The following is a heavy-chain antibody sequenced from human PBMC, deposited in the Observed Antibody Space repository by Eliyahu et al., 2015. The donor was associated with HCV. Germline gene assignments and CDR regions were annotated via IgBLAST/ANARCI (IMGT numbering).Heavy chain of an antibody. CDR3: ARDLRDY. V-gene: IGHV3-21*01. CDR2: ISSSGTYI. D-gene: IGHD3-9*01. CDR1: GXTFSSYT. J-gene: IGHJ4*02. Sequence: EVQLVXSGGGLVKPGXSLRLXCAASGXTFSSYTXTXVRQAPGMGLEXVSSISSSGTYIFYADSVKGRFTISRDDAKNSLYLQMNSLRPEDTAVYFCARDLRDYWGQGTLVTVSS.